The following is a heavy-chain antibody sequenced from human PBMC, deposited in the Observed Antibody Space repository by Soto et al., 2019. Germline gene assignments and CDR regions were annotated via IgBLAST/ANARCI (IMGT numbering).Heavy chain of an antibody. CDR2: ISGSGGST. J-gene: IGHJ5*02. CDR3: AKDQFNEVGAADNWFDP. D-gene: IGHD1-26*01. V-gene: IGHV3-23*01. CDR1: GFTFSSYA. Sequence: GGSLRLSCAASGFTFSSYAMSWVRQAPGKGLEWVSAISGSGGSTYYADSVKGRFTISRDNSKNTLYLQMNSLRAEDTAVYYCAKDQFNEVGAADNWFDPWGQGTLVTVSS.